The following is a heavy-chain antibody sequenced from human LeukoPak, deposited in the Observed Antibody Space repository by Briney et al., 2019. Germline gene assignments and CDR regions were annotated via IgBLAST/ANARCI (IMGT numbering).Heavy chain of an antibody. D-gene: IGHD2-15*01. V-gene: IGHV1-18*01. Sequence: GASVKVSCKASGYTFTSYAMHWVRQAPGQRLEWMGWISAYNGNTNYAQKLQGRVTMTTDTSTSTAYMELRSLRSDGTAVYYCAREGYCSGGSCRTPFDYWGQGTLVTDSS. J-gene: IGHJ4*02. CDR3: AREGYCSGGSCRTPFDY. CDR2: ISAYNGNT. CDR1: GYTFTSYA.